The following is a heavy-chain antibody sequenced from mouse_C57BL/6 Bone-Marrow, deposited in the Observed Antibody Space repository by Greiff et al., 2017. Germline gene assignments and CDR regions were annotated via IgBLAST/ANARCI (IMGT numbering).Heavy chain of an antibody. CDR3: ARSGPLGRSFDY. CDR2: SYPTSGRT. Sequence: QVQLQQPGAELVKPGASVKMSCKASGYTFTSYWITWVKQRPGQGLEWIGDSYPTSGRTNYNEKFKSKAILTVETSSNTAYMQLSSLTSEDYAFFYCARSGPLGRSFDYWGQGTTLTVSS. V-gene: IGHV1-55*01. D-gene: IGHD4-1*01. CDR1: GYTFTSYW. J-gene: IGHJ2*01.